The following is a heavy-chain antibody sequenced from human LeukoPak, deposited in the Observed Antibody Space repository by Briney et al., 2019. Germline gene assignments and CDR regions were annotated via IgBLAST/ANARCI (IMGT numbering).Heavy chain of an antibody. CDR2: FYTSGST. J-gene: IGHJ6*03. Sequence: SETLSLTCTVSGASISSYYWSWIRQPAGKGLEWIGRFYTSGSTNYNPSLKSRVTMSVDTSKNQFTLKLTSVTAADTAVYYCARGVYGGNSRYYYYFLDVWGKGTTVTVSS. D-gene: IGHD4-23*01. V-gene: IGHV4-4*07. CDR1: GASISSYY. CDR3: ARGVYGGNSRYYYYFLDV.